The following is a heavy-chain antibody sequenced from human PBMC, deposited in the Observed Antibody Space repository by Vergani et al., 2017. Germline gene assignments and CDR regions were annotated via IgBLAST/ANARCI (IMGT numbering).Heavy chain of an antibody. CDR3: AREGIFGVVRPHNWFDP. Sequence: QVQLQESGPGLVKPSETLSLTCTDSGGSISSYYWSWIRQPAGKGLEWIGRIYTSGSTNYNPSLKSRVTMSVDTSKNQFSLKLSSVTAADTAVYYCAREGIFGVVRPHNWFDPWGQGTLVTVSS. CDR2: IYTSGST. V-gene: IGHV4-4*07. D-gene: IGHD3-3*01. CDR1: GGSISSYY. J-gene: IGHJ5*02.